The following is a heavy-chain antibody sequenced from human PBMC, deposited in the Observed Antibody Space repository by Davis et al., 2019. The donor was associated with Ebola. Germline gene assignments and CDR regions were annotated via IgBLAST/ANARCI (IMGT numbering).Heavy chain of an antibody. CDR1: GLTLSGSA. D-gene: IGHD4-17*01. J-gene: IGHJ4*02. Sequence: PGGSLRLSCAASGLTLSGSAMHWVRQASVKGLEWVGRIRSKANSYATASAASVKGRLTISRDDSKNTAYLQMNSLKTEDTAVYYCTGSDGDYDYWGQGTLVTVSS. CDR2: IRSKANSYAT. CDR3: TGSDGDYDY. V-gene: IGHV3-73*01.